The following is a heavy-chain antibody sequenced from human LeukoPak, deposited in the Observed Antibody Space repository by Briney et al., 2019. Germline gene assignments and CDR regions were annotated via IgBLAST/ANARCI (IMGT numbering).Heavy chain of an antibody. Sequence: PSETLSLTCTVSGGSISSYYWSWIRQPPGKGLEWIGYIYNSGSTNYNPSLKSRVTISVDKSKNQFSLKLSSVTAADTAVYYCAREPYYDILTGYYKGGNAFDIWGQGTMVTVSS. CDR3: AREPYYDILTGYYKGGNAFDI. J-gene: IGHJ3*02. V-gene: IGHV4-59*12. CDR1: GGSISSYY. CDR2: IYNSGST. D-gene: IGHD3-9*01.